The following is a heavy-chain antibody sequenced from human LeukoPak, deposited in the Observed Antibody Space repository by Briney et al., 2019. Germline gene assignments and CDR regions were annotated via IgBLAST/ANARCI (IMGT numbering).Heavy chain of an antibody. Sequence: GGSLRLSCAASGFTFSSYRMNWVRQAPGKGLEWVSFISSSSTYIYYADSLKGRFTISRDNAKNSLFLQMNSLRAEDTAVYYCATEDVTGSFDYWGQGPLVTVSS. J-gene: IGHJ4*02. CDR3: ATEDVTGSFDY. D-gene: IGHD1-20*01. CDR1: GFTFSSYR. V-gene: IGHV3-21*01. CDR2: ISSSSTYI.